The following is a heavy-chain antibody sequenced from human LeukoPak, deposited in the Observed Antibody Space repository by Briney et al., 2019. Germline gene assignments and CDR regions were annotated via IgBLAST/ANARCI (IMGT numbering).Heavy chain of an antibody. CDR1: GFTISFYW. CDR3: VRDGGYYGPDS. V-gene: IGHV3-7*04. D-gene: IGHD3-10*01. CDR2: INQVASEK. J-gene: IGHJ4*02. Sequence: GGSLRLSCAASGFTISFYWMSWVRQAPGNGLEWVDNINQVASEKNYVDSVKGRFTISRDNAKNSLYLQMNSVRAEDTAMYYCVRDGGYYGPDSWGQGALVSVSS.